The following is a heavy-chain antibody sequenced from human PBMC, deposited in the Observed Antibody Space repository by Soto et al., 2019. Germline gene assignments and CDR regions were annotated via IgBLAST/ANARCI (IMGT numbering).Heavy chain of an antibody. CDR1: GGSISSGGYS. D-gene: IGHD5-18*01. CDR2: IDHSGST. J-gene: IGHJ2*01. Sequence: QLQLQESGSGLVKPSQTLSLTCAVSGGSISSGGYSWSWIRQPPGKGLEWIGYIDHSGSTYYNPSHNMRVTISGDRSKNQFSLKRSSVTAADTAVYYCARDPGSYGYWYFDLWGRGTLVAVSS. V-gene: IGHV4-30-2*01. CDR3: ARDPGSYGYWYFDL.